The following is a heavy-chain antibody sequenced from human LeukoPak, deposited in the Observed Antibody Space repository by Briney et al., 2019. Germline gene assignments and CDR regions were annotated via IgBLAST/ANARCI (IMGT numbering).Heavy chain of an antibody. D-gene: IGHD3-10*01. CDR2: ITGSADRT. CDR1: GFTFSTYA. J-gene: IGHJ4*02. Sequence: GGSQRLSCAASGFTFSTYAMSWVRQAPGKGLEWVSAITGSADRTHYADSVKGRFTISRDNSKNIVYLQMNSLRAKDTAVYFCARPQVVVLNPFDYWGQGTLVTVSS. CDR3: ARPQVVVLNPFDY. V-gene: IGHV3-23*01.